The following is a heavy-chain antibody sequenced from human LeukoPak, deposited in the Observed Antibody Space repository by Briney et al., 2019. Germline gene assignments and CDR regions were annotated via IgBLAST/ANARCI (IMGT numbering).Heavy chain of an antibody. D-gene: IGHD3-10*01. Sequence: SGGSLRLSCVASGFTFSSYSMNWVRQAPGKGLVWVSRINSDGSSTNYADSVKGRFTISRDNAKNTLYLQMNSLRAEDTAMYYCARAVYYSNYLGYWGQGTLVTVSS. CDR2: INSDGSST. CDR3: ARAVYYSNYLGY. CDR1: GFTFSSYS. V-gene: IGHV3-74*01. J-gene: IGHJ4*01.